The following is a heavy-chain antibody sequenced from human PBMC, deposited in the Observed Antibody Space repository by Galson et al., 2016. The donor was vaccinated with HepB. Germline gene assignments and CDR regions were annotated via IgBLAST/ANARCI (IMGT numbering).Heavy chain of an antibody. D-gene: IGHD2-15*01. V-gene: IGHV4-61*01. CDR2: IDYTGGT. Sequence: TLSLTCTVSGGSVSSGSYYWSWIRQPPGKGLEWIGYIDYTGGTIYNPSLKSRVTISVDTSKNQFSLRLTSVTAADTAVYYCVRAGYCSGGTCYLGFLAYWGQGTLVTVSS. CDR3: VRAGYCSGGTCYLGFLAY. J-gene: IGHJ4*02. CDR1: GGSVSSGSYY.